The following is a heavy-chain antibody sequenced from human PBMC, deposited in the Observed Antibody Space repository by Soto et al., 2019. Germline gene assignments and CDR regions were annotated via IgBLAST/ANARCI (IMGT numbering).Heavy chain of an antibody. V-gene: IGHV4-59*01. J-gene: IGHJ6*02. D-gene: IGHD6-13*01. Sequence: SETLSLTCTVSGGPISGYYWSWMRQAPGKGLEYIGYSYYRGSTSYNPSLKSRVTMSVDTSRNQFSLKVNSVTAADTAVYYCARQQLLHFYYSLDVWGQGTKVTVSS. CDR1: GGPISGYY. CDR2: SYYRGST. CDR3: ARQQLLHFYYSLDV.